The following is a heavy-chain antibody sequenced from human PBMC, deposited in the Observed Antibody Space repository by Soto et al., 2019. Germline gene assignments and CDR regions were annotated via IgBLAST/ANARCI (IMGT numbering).Heavy chain of an antibody. CDR1: GITFTNYA. Sequence: GGSLRLSCAVSGITFTNYAMTWVRQAPGKGLEWVSVISGSGGNTNYADSVKGRFTISRDNSKNTLYLQLNSLRAEDTAVYYCARSTTVGKMDFDYWGQGTLVTVSS. CDR2: ISGSGGNT. V-gene: IGHV3-23*01. J-gene: IGHJ4*02. CDR3: ARSTTVGKMDFDY. D-gene: IGHD2-8*01.